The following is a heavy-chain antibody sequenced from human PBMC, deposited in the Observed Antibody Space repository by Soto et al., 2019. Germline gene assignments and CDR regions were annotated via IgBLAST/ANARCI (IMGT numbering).Heavy chain of an antibody. V-gene: IGHV3-30-3*01. D-gene: IGHD3-3*01. CDR1: GFTFSSYA. CDR2: ISYDGSNK. J-gene: IGHJ5*02. Sequence: PGGSLRLSCAASGFTFSSYAMHWVRQAPGKGLEWVAVISYDGSNKYYADSVKGRFTISRDNSKNTLYLQMNSLRAEDTAVYYCARGAYYDFWSGQNWFDPWGQGTLVTVSA. CDR3: ARGAYYDFWSGQNWFDP.